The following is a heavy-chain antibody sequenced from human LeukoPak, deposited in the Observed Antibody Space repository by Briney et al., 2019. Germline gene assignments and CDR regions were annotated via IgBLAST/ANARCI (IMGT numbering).Heavy chain of an antibody. V-gene: IGHV4-34*01. CDR2: INHSGST. Sequence: PSETLSLTCAVYGGSFSGYYWSWIRQPPGKGLEWIGEINHSGSTNYHPSHKSRVTISVDTSKNQFSLKLSSVTAADTAVYYCARGGRYNWKRIDYWGQGTLVTVSS. CDR3: ARGGRYNWKRIDY. CDR1: GGSFSGYY. D-gene: IGHD1-20*01. J-gene: IGHJ4*02.